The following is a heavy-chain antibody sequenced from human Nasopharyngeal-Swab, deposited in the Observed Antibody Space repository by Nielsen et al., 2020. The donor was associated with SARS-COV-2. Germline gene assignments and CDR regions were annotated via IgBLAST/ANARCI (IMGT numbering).Heavy chain of an antibody. V-gene: IGHV4-39*01. Sequence: SETLSLTCTVSGGSIMSSSYYWGWIRQPPGTGLEWIGVIYYTGSAHYSPSLKSRVTISVDTSRNQFFLRVASVTAEDTAVYYCARQTGMDVWGQGTSVTVSS. J-gene: IGHJ6*02. CDR3: ARQTGMDV. CDR2: IYYTGSA. CDR1: GGSIMSSSYY.